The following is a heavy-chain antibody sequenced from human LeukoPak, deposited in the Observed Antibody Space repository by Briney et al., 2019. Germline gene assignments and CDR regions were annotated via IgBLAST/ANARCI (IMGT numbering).Heavy chain of an antibody. Sequence: SETLSLTCTVSGGSISSYYWSWIRQPPGKGLEWIGYIYYSGSTNYNPSLKSRVTISVDTSKNQFSLKLHSVTAADTAGYYCARDRIYGSGSDHFDYWGQGTLVTVSS. CDR2: IYYSGST. D-gene: IGHD3-10*01. CDR3: ARDRIYGSGSDHFDY. CDR1: GGSISSYY. V-gene: IGHV4-59*01. J-gene: IGHJ4*02.